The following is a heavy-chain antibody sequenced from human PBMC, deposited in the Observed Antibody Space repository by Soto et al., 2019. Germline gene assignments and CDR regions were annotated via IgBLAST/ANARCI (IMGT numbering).Heavy chain of an antibody. J-gene: IGHJ4*02. V-gene: IGHV3-21*01. CDR3: ARGINYYYDSSGYYGTYYFDY. CDR1: GFTFSSYS. CDR2: ISSSSSYI. Sequence: GGSLRLSCAASGFTFSSYSMNWVRQAPGKGLEWVSSISSSSSYIYYADSVKGRFTISRDNAKNSLYLKMNSLRAEDTAVYYCARGINYYYDSSGYYGTYYFDYWGQGTLVTVSS. D-gene: IGHD3-22*01.